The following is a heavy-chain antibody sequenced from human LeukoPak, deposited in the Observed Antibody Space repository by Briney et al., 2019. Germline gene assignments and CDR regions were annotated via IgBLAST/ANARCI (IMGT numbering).Heavy chain of an antibody. CDR2: ISSSSSYI. Sequence: GGSLRLSCAASGFTFSSYSMNWVRQAPGKGLEWVSSISSSSSYIYYADSVKGRFTISRDNAKNSLYLQMNSLRAEDTAVYYCARVVGAIALYYYGSGSPPDYWGQGTLVTVSS. J-gene: IGHJ4*02. CDR1: GFTFSSYS. V-gene: IGHV3-21*04. CDR3: ARVVGAIALYYYGSGSPPDY. D-gene: IGHD3-10*01.